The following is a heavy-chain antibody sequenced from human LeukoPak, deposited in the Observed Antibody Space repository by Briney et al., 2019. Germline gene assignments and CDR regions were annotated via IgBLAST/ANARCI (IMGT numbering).Heavy chain of an antibody. Sequence: SETLSLTCTVSGGSISSSSYYWGWIRQPPGTGLEWIGSIYYSGSTYYNPSLKSRVTISVDTSKNQFSLKLSSATAADTAVYYCARGFYGSGSYSPPYYYMDVWGKGTTVTISS. D-gene: IGHD3-10*01. CDR1: GGSISSSSYY. V-gene: IGHV4-39*07. J-gene: IGHJ6*03. CDR2: IYYSGST. CDR3: ARGFYGSGSYSPPYYYMDV.